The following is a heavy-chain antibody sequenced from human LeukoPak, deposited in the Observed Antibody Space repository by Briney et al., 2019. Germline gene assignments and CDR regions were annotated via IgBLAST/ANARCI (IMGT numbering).Heavy chain of an antibody. CDR1: GFTFSSYG. D-gene: IGHD1-7*01. Sequence: GGSLRLSCAASGFTFSSYGMHWVRQAPGKGLEWVAVIWYDGSSKYYADSVKGRFTISRDNSKNTLYLQMNSLRAEDTAVYYCARRGHNWNYVDHWGQGTLVTVSS. J-gene: IGHJ4*02. V-gene: IGHV3-33*01. CDR3: ARRGHNWNYVDH. CDR2: IWYDGSSK.